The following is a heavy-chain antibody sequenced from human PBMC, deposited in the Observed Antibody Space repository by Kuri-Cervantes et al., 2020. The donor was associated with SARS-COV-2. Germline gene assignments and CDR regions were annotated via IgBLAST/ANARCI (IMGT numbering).Heavy chain of an antibody. CDR2: IYYSGST. CDR3: ASRDGTTLNYYYYYMDV. CDR1: GGSISSSSYY. J-gene: IGHJ6*03. Sequence: SETLSLTCTVSGGSISSSSYYWGWIRQPPGKGLEWIGSIYYSGSTYYNPSLKSRVTISVDTSKNQFSLKLSSVTAADTAVYYCASRDGTTLNYYYYYMDVWGKGTTVTVSS. D-gene: IGHD1-7*01. V-gene: IGHV4-39*01.